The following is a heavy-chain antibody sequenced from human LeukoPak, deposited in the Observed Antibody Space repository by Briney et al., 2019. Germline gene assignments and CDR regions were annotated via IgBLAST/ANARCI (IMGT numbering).Heavy chain of an antibody. CDR2: MDPTGSQK. Sequence: PGGSLRLSCADSQFTFNGSWMTWVRQAPGKGLEWVANMDPTGSQKSYVDSVRGRFTISKDNPGASLYLDMHSLRAEDTAIYYCAIWTSGNYWGQGTLVTVSS. V-gene: IGHV3-7*01. CDR1: QFTFNGSW. J-gene: IGHJ4*02. CDR3: AIWTSGNY. D-gene: IGHD1-1*01.